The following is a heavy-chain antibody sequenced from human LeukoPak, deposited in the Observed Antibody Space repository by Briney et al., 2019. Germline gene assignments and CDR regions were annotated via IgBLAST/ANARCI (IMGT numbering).Heavy chain of an antibody. V-gene: IGHV1-18*01. D-gene: IGHD3-22*01. Sequence: ASVKVSFKASGYTFTSYGISWVRQAPGQGLEWMGWISAYNGNTNYAQKLQGRVTMTTDTSTSTAYMELRSLRSDDTAVYYCATYDSSGYYGRFDYWGQGTLVTVSS. CDR2: ISAYNGNT. CDR3: ATYDSSGYYGRFDY. CDR1: GYTFTSYG. J-gene: IGHJ4*02.